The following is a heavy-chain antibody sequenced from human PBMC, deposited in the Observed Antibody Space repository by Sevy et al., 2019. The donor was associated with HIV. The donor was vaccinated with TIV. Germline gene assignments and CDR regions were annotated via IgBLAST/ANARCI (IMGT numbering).Heavy chain of an antibody. CDR3: TTYYGYYTGGEYFDY. J-gene: IGHJ4*02. CDR2: IKSKTDGGTT. V-gene: IGHV3-15*01. D-gene: IGHD4-17*01. Sequence: GGFLRLSCAASGFTFSNAWMSCVRQAPGKGLEWVGRIKSKTDGGTTDYAAPVKGRFTISRDDSKNTLYLQMNSLKTEDTAVYYCTTYYGYYTGGEYFDYWGQGTMVTVSS. CDR1: GFTFSNAW.